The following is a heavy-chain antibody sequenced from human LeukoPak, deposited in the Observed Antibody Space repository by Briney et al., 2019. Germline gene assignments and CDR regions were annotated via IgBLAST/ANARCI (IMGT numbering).Heavy chain of an antibody. Sequence: SETLSLTCAVYGGSFSGYYWSWIRQPPGKGLEWIGEINHSGSTNYNPSLKSRVTISVDTSKNQSSLKLSSVTAADTAVYYCARGRYQPLLPQGFDYWGQGTLVTVSS. CDR2: INHSGST. D-gene: IGHD2-2*01. CDR3: ARGRYQPLLPQGFDY. J-gene: IGHJ4*02. V-gene: IGHV4-34*01. CDR1: GGSFSGYY.